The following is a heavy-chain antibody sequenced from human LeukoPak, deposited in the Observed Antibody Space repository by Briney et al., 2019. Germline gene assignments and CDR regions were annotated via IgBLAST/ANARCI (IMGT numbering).Heavy chain of an antibody. Sequence: PSETLSLTCAVYGGSFSGYYWSWIRQPPGKGLEWIGEINHSGSTNYNPSLKSRVTISVDTSKNQFSLKLSSVTAADTAVYYCARLPSSSWWVVVFDIWGQGTMVTVSS. J-gene: IGHJ3*02. CDR2: INHSGST. CDR1: GGSFSGYY. D-gene: IGHD6-13*01. V-gene: IGHV4-34*01. CDR3: ARLPSSSWWVVVFDI.